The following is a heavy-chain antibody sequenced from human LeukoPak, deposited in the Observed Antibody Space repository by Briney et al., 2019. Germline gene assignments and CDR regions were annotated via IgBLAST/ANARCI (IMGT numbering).Heavy chain of an antibody. V-gene: IGHV1-46*01. D-gene: IGHD5-18*01. CDR3: ARGGMGIQLWPFDY. CDR2: INPSGGST. Sequence: ASVKVSCKASGYTFTGYYMHWVRQAPGQGLEWMGWINPSGGSTSYTQNFQGRVTMTRDTSTSTVYMELSSLRSEDTAVYYCARGGMGIQLWPFDYWGQGTLVTASS. CDR1: GYTFTGYY. J-gene: IGHJ4*02.